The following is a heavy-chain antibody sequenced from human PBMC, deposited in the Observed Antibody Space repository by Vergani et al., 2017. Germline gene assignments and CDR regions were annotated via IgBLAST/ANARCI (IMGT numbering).Heavy chain of an antibody. CDR3: ARDRELLRYYYYYGMDV. V-gene: IGHV1-69*12. CDR2: IIPIFGTA. Sequence: QVQLVQSGAEVKKPGSSVKVSCKASGGTFSSYAISWVRQAPGQGLEWMGGIIPIFGTANYAQKFQGRVTMTADESTSTAYMELSSLRSEDTAVYYCARDRELLRYYYYYGMDVWGQGTTVTVSS. J-gene: IGHJ6*02. D-gene: IGHD1-26*01. CDR1: GGTFSSYA.